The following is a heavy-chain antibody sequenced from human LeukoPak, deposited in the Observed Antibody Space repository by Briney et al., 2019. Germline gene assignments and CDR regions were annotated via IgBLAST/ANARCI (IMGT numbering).Heavy chain of an antibody. Sequence: GGSQRLSCAASGLTVSNYYMSWVRKAPGKGLEWVSVVYDNGETYHADSVQGRFTLSRDNSKNTLYLQMNSLRVEDTAVYYCTRDPDAWGQGTLVTVSS. CDR3: TRDPDA. CDR2: VYDNGET. J-gene: IGHJ5*02. V-gene: IGHV3-66*01. CDR1: GLTVSNYY.